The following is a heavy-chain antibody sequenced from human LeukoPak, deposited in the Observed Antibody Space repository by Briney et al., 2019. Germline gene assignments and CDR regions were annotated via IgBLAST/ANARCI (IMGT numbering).Heavy chain of an antibody. V-gene: IGHV1-8*03. CDR1: GYTFTSYD. CDR2: MNPNSGNT. D-gene: IGHD3-22*01. Sequence: ASVKVSCKASGYTFTSYDINWVRQATGQGLEWMGWMNPNSGNTGYAQKFQGRVTITRNTSISTAYMELSSLRSEDTAVYYCARVPFADYYDSSGYYDYWGQGTLVTVSS. CDR3: ARVPFADYYDSSGYYDY. J-gene: IGHJ4*02.